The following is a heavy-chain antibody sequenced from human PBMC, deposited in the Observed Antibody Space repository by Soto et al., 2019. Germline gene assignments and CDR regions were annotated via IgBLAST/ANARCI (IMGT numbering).Heavy chain of an antibody. J-gene: IGHJ5*02. V-gene: IGHV4-31*03. CDR2: IYSSGTI. D-gene: IGHD1-26*01. CDR1: GVSISVVDYY. CDR3: VRGGSGSPSNWFDP. Sequence: SETLSLTCTVSGVSISVVDYYWGWIRQHPGKGLEWIGYIYSSGTIYQNPSLRTRLTISVDTPKNQFSLKLRSVTAADTAAYYCVRGGSGSPSNWFDPWGQGTLVTVSS.